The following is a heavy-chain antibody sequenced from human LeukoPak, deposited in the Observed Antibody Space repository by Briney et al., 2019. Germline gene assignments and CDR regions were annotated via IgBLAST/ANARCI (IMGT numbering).Heavy chain of an antibody. CDR1: GGSISSGGYY. CDR3: ARAWGDYYWYFDL. CDR2: IYYSGST. D-gene: IGHD4-17*01. V-gene: IGHV4-31*03. Sequence: SQTLSLTCTVSGGSISSGGYYWSWIRQHPGKGLEWIGYIYYSGSTYYNPSLKSRVTISVDTSKNQFSLKLGSVTAADTAVYYCARAWGDYYWYFDLWGRGTLVTVSS. J-gene: IGHJ2*01.